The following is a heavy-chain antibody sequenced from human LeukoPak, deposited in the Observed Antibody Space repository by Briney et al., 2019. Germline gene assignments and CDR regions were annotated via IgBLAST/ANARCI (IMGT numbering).Heavy chain of an antibody. CDR3: ARGVYALDI. CDR1: GFTFSSYW. Sequence: GGSLRLSCAASGFTFSSYWMTWVRQAPGKGLEWVANINEEGNEKYHVDSVKGRFTISRDNTKNSLFLQMNSLRSKDTAVYYCARGVYALDIWGQGTMVTVSS. V-gene: IGHV3-7*03. J-gene: IGHJ3*02. CDR2: INEEGNEK.